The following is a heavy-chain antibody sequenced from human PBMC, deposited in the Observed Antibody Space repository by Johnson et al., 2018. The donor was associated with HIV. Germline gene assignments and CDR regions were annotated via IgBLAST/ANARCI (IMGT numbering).Heavy chain of an antibody. V-gene: IGHV3-9*01. J-gene: IGHJ3*02. CDR1: GFTFDDYA. D-gene: IGHD6-13*01. CDR2: ISWNSGSI. CDR3: AKDNGIAGTSGDAFDI. Sequence: VQLVESGGGLVQPGRSLRLSCTASGFTFDDYAMHWVRLAPGKGLEWVSGISWNSGSIAYADSVKGRFPTSRDNAKNSLYLQVKSLRAEDTALYLCAKDNGIAGTSGDAFDIWGQGTMVTVSS.